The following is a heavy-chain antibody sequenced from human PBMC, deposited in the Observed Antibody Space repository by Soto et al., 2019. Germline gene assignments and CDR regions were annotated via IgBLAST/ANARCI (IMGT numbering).Heavy chain of an antibody. V-gene: IGHV1-69*01. CDR2: IIPVFQTA. D-gene: IGHD3-22*01. Sequence: QEQLVQSGAEVKKPGSSVKVSCKASGGLFSSYPSSWVRHVPGQGLEWMGGIIPVFQTAYYTQRFQGRVTITSDEATNTAYMELSSLRSEDTAIYYCARGGSGYTWFNEFWGQGTLVTVSS. J-gene: IGHJ4*02. CDR3: ARGGSGYTWFNEF. CDR1: GGLFSSYP.